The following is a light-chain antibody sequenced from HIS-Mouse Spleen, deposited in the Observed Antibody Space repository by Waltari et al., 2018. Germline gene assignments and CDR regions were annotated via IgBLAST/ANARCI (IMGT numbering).Light chain of an antibody. CDR2: GAS. V-gene: IGKV3-20*01. CDR3: QQYGSSPFT. CDR1: QRVSSSC. Sequence: EIVLTQSPGTLSLSPGERATLSCRASQRVSSSCLAWYQQKPGQAPRLLIYGASRATGIPDRFSGSGSGTDFTLTISRLEPEDFAVYYCQQYGSSPFTFGQGTKLEIK. J-gene: IGKJ2*01.